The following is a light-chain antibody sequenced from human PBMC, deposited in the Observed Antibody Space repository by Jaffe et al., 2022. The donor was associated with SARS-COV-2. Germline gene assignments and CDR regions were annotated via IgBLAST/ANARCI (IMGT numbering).Light chain of an antibody. Sequence: SYELTQPPSVSVSPGQTATITCSGDNLGDKYSSWYQQKAGQSPVVVIYQDTKRPSGIPERFSGSNSGNTATLTISGTQAMDEADYYCQAWDNNTAVFGGGTKLTVL. J-gene: IGLJ2*01. V-gene: IGLV3-1*01. CDR2: QDT. CDR3: QAWDNNTAV. CDR1: NLGDKY.